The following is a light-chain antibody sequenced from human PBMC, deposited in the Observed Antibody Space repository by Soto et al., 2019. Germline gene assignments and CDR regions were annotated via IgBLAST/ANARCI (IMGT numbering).Light chain of an antibody. J-gene: IGKJ1*01. Sequence: NVLTQSPGTLSLSPGERATLSCRAGQSLSGYYLAWYQQKPGQAPRVLIYRASIRATGISDRFSGSGSGTDFTLTISRLEPEDFAVYYCQHYGASPWTFGQGTKVEIK. CDR1: QSLSGYY. V-gene: IGKV3-20*01. CDR2: RAS. CDR3: QHYGASPWT.